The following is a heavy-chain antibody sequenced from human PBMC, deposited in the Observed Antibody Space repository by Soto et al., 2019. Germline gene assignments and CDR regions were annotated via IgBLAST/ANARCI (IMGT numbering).Heavy chain of an antibody. Sequence: QVQLVESGGGVVQPGSSLRLSCAASGFTFSSYGMHWVRQAPGKGLEWVAVIWYDGSNKYYADSVKGRFTISSDNSQNALYLQMNGGRAEDTALYYCASLAFYYGSGSYYPGAFDIWGQGTMVTVSS. D-gene: IGHD3-10*01. J-gene: IGHJ3*02. CDR3: ASLAFYYGSGSYYPGAFDI. CDR1: GFTFSSYG. CDR2: IWYDGSNK. V-gene: IGHV3-33*01.